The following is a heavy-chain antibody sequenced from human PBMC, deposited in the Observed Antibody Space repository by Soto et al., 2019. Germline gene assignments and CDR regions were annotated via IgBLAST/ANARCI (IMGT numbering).Heavy chain of an antibody. V-gene: IGHV3-21*01. J-gene: IGHJ4*02. CDR2: ISRDSTYF. CDR1: GFTFSSYN. CDR3: ARDPYDFWIGPDY. Sequence: TXGSLRLACSASGFTFSSYNMNWVRQAPGKGLDWVSSISRDSTYFYYADSVRGRFTISRDNAKKSVFLQMDSLSGDDTDVYFCARDPYDFWIGPDYWGQGILVPVSS. D-gene: IGHD3-3*01.